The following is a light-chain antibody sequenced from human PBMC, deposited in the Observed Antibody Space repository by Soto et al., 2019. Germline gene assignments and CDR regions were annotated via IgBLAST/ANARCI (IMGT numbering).Light chain of an antibody. CDR2: DAS. V-gene: IGKV1-5*01. CDR1: QSISSW. Sequence: DIQMTQSPSTLSASVGDRVTITCRASQSISSWLAWYQQKPGKAPKLLIYDASSLESGVPSRFSGSGSGTEFTLTISSLQPDDFASYCCQQYNSYSLTFGHWTKVEIK. CDR3: QQYNSYSLT. J-gene: IGKJ1*01.